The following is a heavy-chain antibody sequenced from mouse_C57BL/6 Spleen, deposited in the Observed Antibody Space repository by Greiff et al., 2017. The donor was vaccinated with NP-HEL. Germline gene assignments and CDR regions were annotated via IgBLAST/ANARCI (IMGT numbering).Heavy chain of an antibody. CDR2: IDPEDGDT. CDR3: TTQIYYDYDLYYFDY. J-gene: IGHJ2*01. V-gene: IGHV14-1*01. D-gene: IGHD2-4*01. CDR1: GFNIKDYY. Sequence: EVQLQQSGAELVRPGASVKLSCTASGFNIKDYYMHWVKQRPEQGLEWIGRIDPEDGDTEYAPKFQGKATMTADTSSNTAYLQLSSLTSEDTAVYYCTTQIYYDYDLYYFDYWGQGTTLTVSS.